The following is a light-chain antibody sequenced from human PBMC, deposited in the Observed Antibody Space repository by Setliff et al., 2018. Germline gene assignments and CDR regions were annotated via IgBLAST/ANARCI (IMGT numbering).Light chain of an antibody. V-gene: IGKV4-1*01. CDR2: WAS. CDR1: QSVLYSSNNKNY. J-gene: IGKJ4*01. Sequence: DIVMTQSPDSLAVSLGERATINCKSSQSVLYSSNNKNYLAWYQQRPGQPPKLLLYWASTRESGVPDRFSGSGSGTDFTLTISGLQAEDVAVYYCQQYYSIPLTFGGGTKVDIK. CDR3: QQYYSIPLT.